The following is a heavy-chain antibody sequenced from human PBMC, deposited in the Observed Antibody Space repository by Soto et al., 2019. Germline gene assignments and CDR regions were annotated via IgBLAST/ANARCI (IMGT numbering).Heavy chain of an antibody. D-gene: IGHD2-2*01. CDR3: AMVVIYCSSTSCYADDAFDI. V-gene: IGHV1-3*01. Sequence: GASVKVSCKASGYTFTSYAMHWVRQAPGQRLEWMGWINAGNGNTKYSQKFRCRVTITSDTSASTAYMELCSLRSEDMAVYYCAMVVIYCSSTSCYADDAFDIWGQGTMVTVSS. J-gene: IGHJ3*02. CDR2: INAGNGNT. CDR1: GYTFTSYA.